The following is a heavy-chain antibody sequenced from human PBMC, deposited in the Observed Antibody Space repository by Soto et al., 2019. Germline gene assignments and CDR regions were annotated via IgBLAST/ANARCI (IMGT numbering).Heavy chain of an antibody. Sequence: ETLSLTCTVSGGSISSSSYYWGWIRQPPGRGLEWIGSIYYSGSTYYNPSLKSRVTISVDTSKNQFSLKLSSVTAADTAVYYCIKATPLFLFDYWGQGTLVTVSS. V-gene: IGHV4-39*01. CDR2: IYYSGST. CDR1: GGSISSSSYY. J-gene: IGHJ4*02. D-gene: IGHD2-15*01. CDR3: IKATPLFLFDY.